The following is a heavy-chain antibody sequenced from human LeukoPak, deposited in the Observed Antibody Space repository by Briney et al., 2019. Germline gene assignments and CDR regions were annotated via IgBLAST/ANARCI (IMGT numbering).Heavy chain of an antibody. J-gene: IGHJ4*02. CDR1: GASIGSEY. D-gene: IGHD6-19*01. Sequence: SETLSLTCTVSGASIGSEYWTWIRQQPGKGLEYIGYIYYTGGTNYNPSFKSGSTISVDTSKNQFSLKLSSVTAADTAVYFCAKYGNSGWVIDNWGQGTLVTASS. CDR2: IYYTGGT. CDR3: AKYGNSGWVIDN. V-gene: IGHV4-59*08.